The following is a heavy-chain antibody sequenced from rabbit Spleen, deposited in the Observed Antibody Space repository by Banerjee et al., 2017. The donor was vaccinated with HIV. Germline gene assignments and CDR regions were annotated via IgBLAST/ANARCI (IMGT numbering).Heavy chain of an antibody. CDR1: GFSFSGSSY. CDR3: ARDTSSSFSSYGMDL. D-gene: IGHD1-1*01. J-gene: IGHJ6*01. CDR2: IELGSSGFT. V-gene: IGHV1S45*01. Sequence: QQQLEESGGGLVKPGGTLTLTCTVSGFSFSGSSYMCWVRQAPGKGLEWIACIELGSSGFTYFASWAKGRFAISKTSSTTVTLHMTSLTAADTATYFCARDTSSSFSSYGMDLWGPGTLVTVS.